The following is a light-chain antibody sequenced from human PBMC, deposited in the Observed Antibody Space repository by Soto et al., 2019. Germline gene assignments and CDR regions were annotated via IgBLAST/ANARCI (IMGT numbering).Light chain of an antibody. CDR2: EVS. CDR3: STYTSSSTYV. CDR1: SSDIGHYNY. V-gene: IGLV2-14*01. J-gene: IGLJ1*01. Sequence: QSALTQPASVSGSPGQSITISCTGTSSDIGHYNYVSWCQQHPGKAPKLMIYEVSNRPSGVSNRFSGSKSGNTASLTISGLQPEDEADYYCSTYTSSSTYVFGTGTKVTVL.